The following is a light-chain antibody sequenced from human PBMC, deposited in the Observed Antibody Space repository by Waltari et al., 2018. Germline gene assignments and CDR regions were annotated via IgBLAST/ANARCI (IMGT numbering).Light chain of an antibody. CDR3: LQHYTYPPT. J-gene: IGKJ5*01. CDR2: AVS. V-gene: IGKV1-17*03. Sequence: DIQMTQSPSAMSASVGDRVSITCRASQDIGNYLAWFQQKPGKVPKRLIDAVSSLESGVPSRFSGSGYGTEFTLTINRLQPEDLATYFCLQHYTYPPTFGQGTRLEI. CDR1: QDIGNY.